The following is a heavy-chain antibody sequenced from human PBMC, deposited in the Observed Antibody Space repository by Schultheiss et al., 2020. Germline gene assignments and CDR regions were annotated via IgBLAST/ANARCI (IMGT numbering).Heavy chain of an antibody. Sequence: GGSLRLSCAASGFTFSSYSMNWVRQAPGKGLEWVSSISSSSSYIYYADSVKGRFTISRDNAKNSLYLQMNSLRAEDTAVYYCARELSGWYPYYYYGMDVWGQGTTVTVSS. CDR1: GFTFSSYS. CDR2: ISSSSSYI. D-gene: IGHD6-19*01. CDR3: ARELSGWYPYYYYGMDV. V-gene: IGHV3-21*01. J-gene: IGHJ6*02.